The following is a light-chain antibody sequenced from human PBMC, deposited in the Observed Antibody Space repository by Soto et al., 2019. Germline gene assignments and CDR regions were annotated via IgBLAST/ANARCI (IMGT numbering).Light chain of an antibody. CDR3: QQRSNWPIT. Sequence: EIVLTQSPATLSLSPGERATLSCRASQSVSSYLAWYQQKPGQAPRLLIYDASNRATGIPARFSGSGSGTVFTLTISSLEPEDFAVYYCQQRSNWPITFGQGTRLEMK. CDR2: DAS. J-gene: IGKJ5*01. CDR1: QSVSSY. V-gene: IGKV3-11*01.